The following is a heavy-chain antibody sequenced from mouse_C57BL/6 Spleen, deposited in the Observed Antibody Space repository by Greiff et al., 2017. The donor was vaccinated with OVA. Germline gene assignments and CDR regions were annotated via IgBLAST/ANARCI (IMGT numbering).Heavy chain of an antibody. CDR2: ISSGSSTI. CDR1: GFTFSDYG. D-gene: IGHD1-1*01. J-gene: IGHJ4*01. V-gene: IGHV5-17*01. Sequence: EVKLVESGGGLVKPGGSLKLSCAASGFTFSDYGMHWVRQAPEKGLEWVAYISSGSSTIYYADTVKGRFTISRDNAKNTLFLQMTSLRSEDTAMYYCARPYYGSRGAMDYWGQGTSVTVSS. CDR3: ARPYYGSRGAMDY.